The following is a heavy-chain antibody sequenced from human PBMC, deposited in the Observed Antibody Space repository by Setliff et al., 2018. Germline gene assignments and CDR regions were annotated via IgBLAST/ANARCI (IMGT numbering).Heavy chain of an antibody. CDR1: GGSIVSHSC. D-gene: IGHD6-19*01. V-gene: IGHV4-4*02. J-gene: IGHJ5*02. CDR2: TSHSGSA. CDR3: TRGAVAGRGWFDP. Sequence: PSETLSLTCGVSGGSIVSHSCWTWVRQAPGKGLEWIGETSHSGSAHYNPSLRSRVTISVDKSKNHFSLKLTSVTAADTAVYYCTRGAVAGRGWFDPWGQGTQVTV.